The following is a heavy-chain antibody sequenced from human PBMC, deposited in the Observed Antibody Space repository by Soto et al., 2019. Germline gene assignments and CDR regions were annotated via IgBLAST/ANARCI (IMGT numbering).Heavy chain of an antibody. D-gene: IGHD6-19*01. J-gene: IGHJ5*02. CDR1: GFTFSTYW. CDR3: ASVPHWLGRGWFDP. V-gene: IGHV3-7*02. CDR2: IKQDGSEQ. Sequence: EVQVGESGGGLVQPGGSLRLSCAASGFTFSTYWMNWVRQAPGKGLEWVANIKQDGSEQYYVDSVRGRFTISRDNAKNSLYPQMTSLRAEDTAVYYCASVPHWLGRGWFDPWGQGTLVTVSS.